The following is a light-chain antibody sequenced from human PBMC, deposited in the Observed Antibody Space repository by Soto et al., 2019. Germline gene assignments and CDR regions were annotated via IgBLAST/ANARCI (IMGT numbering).Light chain of an antibody. CDR1: SSDVGGYNY. J-gene: IGLJ1*01. Sequence: QSALTQPPSASGSPGQSVTISCTGTSSDVGGYNYVSWYPQQPGKAPKLMIYEVSKRPSGVPDRFSGSKSGNTASLTVSGLQAEDEADYYCSSYAGSNNPYVFGTGTKLTVL. CDR3: SSYAGSNNPYV. V-gene: IGLV2-8*01. CDR2: EVS.